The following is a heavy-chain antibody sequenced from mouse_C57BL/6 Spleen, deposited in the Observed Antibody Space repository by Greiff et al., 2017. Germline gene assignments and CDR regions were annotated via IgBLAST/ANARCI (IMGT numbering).Heavy chain of an antibody. CDR1: GYAFSSSW. V-gene: IGHV1-82*01. CDR3: ARGDSSGAWFAY. Sequence: VQLQQSGPELVKPGASVKISCKASGYAFSSSWMNWVKQRPGKGLEWIGRIYPGDGDTNYNGKFKGKATLTADKSSSPAYMQLSSLTSEDSAVYFCARGDSSGAWFAYWGQGTLVTVSA. D-gene: IGHD3-2*02. CDR2: IYPGDGDT. J-gene: IGHJ3*01.